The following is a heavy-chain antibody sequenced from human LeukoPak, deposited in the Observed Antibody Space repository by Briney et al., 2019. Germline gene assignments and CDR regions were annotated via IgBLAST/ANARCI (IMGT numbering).Heavy chain of an antibody. CDR1: GFTVSSTY. CDR2: IYSAGST. D-gene: IGHD2-15*01. CDR3: AKDRSAVSRVVVAAHFDY. Sequence: GGSLRLSCAASGFTVSSTYMSWVRQAPGKGLEWVSIIYSAGSTYYADSVKGRFTISRGNSKNTLCLQMNSLRAEDTAVYYCAKDRSAVSRVVVAAHFDYWGQGTLVTVSS. J-gene: IGHJ4*02. V-gene: IGHV3-53*01.